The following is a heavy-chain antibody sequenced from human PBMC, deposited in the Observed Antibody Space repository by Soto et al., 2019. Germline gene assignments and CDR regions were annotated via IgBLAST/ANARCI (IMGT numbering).Heavy chain of an antibody. CDR3: ARELWGETEAFDY. CDR1: GFTFSSYA. J-gene: IGHJ4*02. Sequence: QVQLVESGGGVVQPGRSLRLSCAASGFTFSSYAMHWVRQAPGKGLEWVAVISYDGSNKYYADSVKGRFTISRDNSKNTLYLQMNSLRAEDTAVYYCARELWGETEAFDYWGQGTLVTVSS. CDR2: ISYDGSNK. V-gene: IGHV3-30-3*01. D-gene: IGHD1-26*01.